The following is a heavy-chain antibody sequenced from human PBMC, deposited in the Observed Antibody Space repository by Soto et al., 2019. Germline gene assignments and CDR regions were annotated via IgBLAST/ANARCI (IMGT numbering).Heavy chain of an antibody. CDR2: TSFDGGNR. CDR3: VRDRGGSFKYFYYGMDV. D-gene: IGHD3-10*01. V-gene: IGHV3-30-3*01. CDR1: GFTLSNHA. Sequence: GGSLRLSCAASGFTLSNHALHWVRQAPGKGLEWVAVTSFDGGNRYYAVSVKGRFTVSRDNSKNTLYLQMNSLRVEDTAIYYCVRDRGGSFKYFYYGMDVWGQGTTVTVSS. J-gene: IGHJ6*02.